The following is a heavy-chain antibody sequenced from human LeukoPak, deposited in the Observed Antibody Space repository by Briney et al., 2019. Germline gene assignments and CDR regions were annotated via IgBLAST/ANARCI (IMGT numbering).Heavy chain of an antibody. Sequence: ASVKVSCKASGYTFTSYDTNWVRQANGQGLEWMGWMNPNSGSTGYAQKFQGRVTITRNTSISTAYMELSGLRSEDTAVYYCARGRSTGYPYYFEYWGQGTLVTVSS. CDR2: MNPNSGST. V-gene: IGHV1-8*03. CDR1: GYTFTSYD. CDR3: ARGRSTGYPYYFEY. J-gene: IGHJ4*02. D-gene: IGHD5-12*01.